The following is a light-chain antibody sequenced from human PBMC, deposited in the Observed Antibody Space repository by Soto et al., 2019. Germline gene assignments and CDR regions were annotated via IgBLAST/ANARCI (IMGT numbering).Light chain of an antibody. CDR1: SSDVGGYNY. J-gene: IGLJ3*02. Sequence: QSALTQPASVSGSPGQSITISCTGTSSDVGGYNYVSWYQQHPGKAPKLMIYEVSNRPSGVSNRFSGSKSGNTASLTISGLQAEDEADCYCSSYTSSSVWVFGGGTKLTVL. CDR2: EVS. V-gene: IGLV2-14*01. CDR3: SSYTSSSVWV.